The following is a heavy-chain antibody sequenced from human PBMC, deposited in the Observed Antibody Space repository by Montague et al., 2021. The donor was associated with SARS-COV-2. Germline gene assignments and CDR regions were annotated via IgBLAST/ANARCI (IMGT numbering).Heavy chain of an antibody. J-gene: IGHJ3*02. CDR1: GGSISSGAYY. D-gene: IGHD3-22*01. CDR2: IYYSGST. Sequence: TLSLTCTVSGGSISSGAYYWSWIRQPPGKGLEWIGYIYYSGSTYYXXXLKSRVTISVDTSKNQFSLKLSFVTAVDTAVYYCARVQGITMVVVVIGAFDIWGQGTMVTVSS. V-gene: IGHV4-31*03. CDR3: ARVQGITMVVVVIGAFDI.